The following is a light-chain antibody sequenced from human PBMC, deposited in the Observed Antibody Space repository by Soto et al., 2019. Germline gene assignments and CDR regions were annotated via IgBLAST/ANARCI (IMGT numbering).Light chain of an antibody. Sequence: QLVLTQHRSVPGSPGQSVTISCTGTTSDVGGYNYVSWYQQHPGKAPKLMIYDVTKRPSGVPDRFSGSKSGNTASLTISGLQAEDEADYYCCSYAHRSPPLYVFGTGTKVTVL. CDR3: CSYAHRSPPLYV. CDR2: DVT. V-gene: IGLV2-11*01. CDR1: TSDVGGYNY. J-gene: IGLJ1*01.